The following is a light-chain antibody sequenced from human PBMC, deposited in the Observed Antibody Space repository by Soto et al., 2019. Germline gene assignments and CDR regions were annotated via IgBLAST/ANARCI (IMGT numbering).Light chain of an antibody. CDR3: SSFTGASTI. J-gene: IGLJ1*01. CDR1: SSDVGGYKH. Sequence: QSALTQPASVSGSPGQSITISCTGTSSDVGGYKHVSWFQQYPGLAPKLLISEVSHRPAGVSIRFSGSKSGNTASLTISGLQAEDEADYYCSSFTGASTIFGTGTKVTVL. CDR2: EVS. V-gene: IGLV2-14*01.